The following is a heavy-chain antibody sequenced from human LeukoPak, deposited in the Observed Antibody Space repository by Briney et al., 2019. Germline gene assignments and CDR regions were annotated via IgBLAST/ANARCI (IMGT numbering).Heavy chain of an antibody. J-gene: IGHJ3*02. V-gene: IGHV3-7*01. D-gene: IGHD4/OR15-4a*01. CDR3: ARDAMSMGGAFDT. CDR1: GFAFSTYW. Sequence: GGSLRLSCAASGFAFSTYWMTWVRQTPGKGLEWVANIKQDGSEKYYVDSVKGRFTISRDNAKNSLYLEMSSLRVEDTAVYYCARDAMSMGGAFDTWGRGTMVTVSS. CDR2: IKQDGSEK.